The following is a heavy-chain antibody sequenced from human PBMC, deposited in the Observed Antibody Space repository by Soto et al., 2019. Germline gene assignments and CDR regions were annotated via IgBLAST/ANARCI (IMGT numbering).Heavy chain of an antibody. CDR2: INHSGST. Sequence: ASETLSLTCAVYGGSFSGYYWSWIRQPPGKGLEWIGEINHSGSTNYNPSLKSRVTISVDTSKNQFSLKLSSVTAADTAVYYCARGVIAARHRGVDYWGQGTLVTVSS. CDR1: GGSFSGYY. J-gene: IGHJ4*02. CDR3: ARGVIAARHRGVDY. V-gene: IGHV4-34*01. D-gene: IGHD6-6*01.